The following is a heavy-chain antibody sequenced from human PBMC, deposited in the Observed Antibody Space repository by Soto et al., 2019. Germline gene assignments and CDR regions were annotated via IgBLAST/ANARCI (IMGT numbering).Heavy chain of an antibody. J-gene: IGHJ5*02. D-gene: IGHD2-2*01. Sequence: GGSLRLSCAASGFTFSSYAMSWVRQAPGKGLEWVSAISGSGGSTYYADSVKGRFTISRDNSKNTLYLQMNSLRAEDTAVYYCAKRYXYCSSTSCYDWFDPWGQGTLVTVSS. V-gene: IGHV3-23*01. CDR3: AKRYXYCSSTSCYDWFDP. CDR1: GFTFSSYA. CDR2: ISGSGGST.